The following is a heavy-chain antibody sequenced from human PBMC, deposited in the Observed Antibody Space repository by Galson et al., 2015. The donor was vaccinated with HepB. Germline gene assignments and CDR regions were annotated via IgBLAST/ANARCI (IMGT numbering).Heavy chain of an antibody. V-gene: IGHV3-11*01. CDR3: ARDKGLMVYARAFPWFDP. CDR2: ISSSGSTI. J-gene: IGHJ5*02. Sequence: SLRLSCAASGFTFSDYYMSWIRQAPGKGLEWVSYISSSGSTIYYADSVKGRFTISRDNAKNSLYLQMNSLRAEDTAVYYCARDKGLMVYARAFPWFDPWGQGTLVTVSS. D-gene: IGHD2-8*01. CDR1: GFTFSDYY.